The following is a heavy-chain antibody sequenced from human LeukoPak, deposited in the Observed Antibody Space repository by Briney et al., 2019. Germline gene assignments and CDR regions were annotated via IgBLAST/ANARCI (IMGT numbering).Heavy chain of an antibody. CDR2: INNSGST. D-gene: IGHD2-15*01. J-gene: IGHJ5*02. V-gene: IGHV4-59*08. CDR3: ARRGYCSGGSCAEYWFDP. CDR1: GGSISSYY. Sequence: PSETLSLTCTVSGGSISSYYWSWIRQPPGKGLEWIGSINNSGSTNYNPSLKSRVTISVDTSKNQFSLKMSSVTAADTAVYYCARRGYCSGGSCAEYWFDPWGQGTPVIVSS.